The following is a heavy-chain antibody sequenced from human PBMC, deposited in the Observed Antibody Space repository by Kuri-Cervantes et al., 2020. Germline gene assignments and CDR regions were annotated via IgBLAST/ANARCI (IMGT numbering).Heavy chain of an antibody. Sequence: SLKISCAASGFTFDDYAMHWVRQAPGKGLEWVSGISWNSGSIGYADSVKGRFAISRDNAKNSLYLQMNNLRAEDTAVYYCARDLSLWFGTSLSMDVWGKGTTVTVSS. D-gene: IGHD3-10*01. J-gene: IGHJ6*03. CDR3: ARDLSLWFGTSLSMDV. V-gene: IGHV3-9*01. CDR1: GFTFDDYA. CDR2: ISWNSGSI.